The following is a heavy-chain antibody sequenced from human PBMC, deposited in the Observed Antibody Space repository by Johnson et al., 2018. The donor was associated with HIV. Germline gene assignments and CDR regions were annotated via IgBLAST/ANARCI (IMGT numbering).Heavy chain of an antibody. CDR2: INWNGGST. D-gene: IGHD3-22*01. CDR3: ATTRRYYYDSSGHPNLAFDI. CDR1: GFIFDDYG. Sequence: VQLVESGGGVVRPGGSLRLSCAASGFIFDDYGMSWVRQAPGKGLEWVSGINWNGGSTGYVDSVKGRFTISRDNAKNSLYLQMNSLRAEDTALYYCATTRRYYYDSSGHPNLAFDIWGQGTMVTVSS. V-gene: IGHV3-20*04. J-gene: IGHJ3*02.